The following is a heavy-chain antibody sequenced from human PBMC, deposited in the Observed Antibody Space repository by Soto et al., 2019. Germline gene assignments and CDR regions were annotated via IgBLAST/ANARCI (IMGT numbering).Heavy chain of an antibody. CDR1: GYTFTIYG. CDR3: ARHRIAVAGTYVFWFDP. D-gene: IGHD6-19*01. Sequence: ASLKVSCKASGYTFTIYGISWVRQAPGQGLEWMGWISAYNGNTNYAQKLQGRVTMTTDTSTSTAYMELRSLRSDDTAVYYCARHRIAVAGTYVFWFDPWGQGTLVTVSS. J-gene: IGHJ5*02. V-gene: IGHV1-18*01. CDR2: ISAYNGNT.